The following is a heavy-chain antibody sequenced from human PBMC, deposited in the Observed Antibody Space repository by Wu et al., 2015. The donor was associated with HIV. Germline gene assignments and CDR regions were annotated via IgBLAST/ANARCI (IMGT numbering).Heavy chain of an antibody. CDR3: ARDKRGYDVLTGYYIYFDH. V-gene: IGHV1-2*02. D-gene: IGHD3-9*01. Sequence: QVQLVQSGAEVKKPGASVKVSCKASGYTFTGYYMHWVRQAPGQGLEWMGWINPNSGGSGGTNYAQKFQGRVTMTRDTSISTAYMELSRLRSADTAVYYCARDKRGYDVLTGYYIYFDHWGQGRQVTVSS. CDR1: GYTFTGYY. CDR2: INPNSGGSGGT. J-gene: IGHJ4*02.